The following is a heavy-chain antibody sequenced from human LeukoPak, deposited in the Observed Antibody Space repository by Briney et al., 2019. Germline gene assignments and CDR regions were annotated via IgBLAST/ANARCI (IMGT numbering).Heavy chain of an antibody. V-gene: IGHV1-2*02. CDR2: INPNSGGT. CDR3: AGDKGVWSGYFDY. Sequence: GASVKVSRKASGYTFTGYYMHWVRQAPGQGLEWMGWINPNSGGTNYAQKFQGRVTMTRDTSISTAYMELSRLRSDDTAVYYCAGDKGVWSGYFDYWGQGTLVTVSS. J-gene: IGHJ4*02. CDR1: GYTFTGYY. D-gene: IGHD3-3*01.